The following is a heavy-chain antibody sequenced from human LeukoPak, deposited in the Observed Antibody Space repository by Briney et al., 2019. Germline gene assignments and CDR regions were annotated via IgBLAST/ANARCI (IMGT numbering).Heavy chain of an antibody. V-gene: IGHV4-61*02. CDR2: IYTSGST. CDR1: GGSISSGSYY. CDR3: AREADYVWGSYRSINFDY. J-gene: IGHJ4*02. D-gene: IGHD3-16*02. Sequence: SETLSLTCTVSGGSISSGSYYWSWIRQPAGKGLEWIGRIYTSGSTNYNPSLKSRVTISVDTSKNQFSLKLSSVTAADTAVYYCAREADYVWGSYRSINFDYWGQGTLVTVSS.